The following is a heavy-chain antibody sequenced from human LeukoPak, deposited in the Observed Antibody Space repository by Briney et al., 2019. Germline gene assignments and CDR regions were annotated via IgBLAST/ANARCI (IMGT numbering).Heavy chain of an antibody. CDR2: INPNSGGT. CDR3: ARNEGASGWYMVVYWFDP. CDR1: GYTFTGYY. D-gene: IGHD6-19*01. J-gene: IGHJ5*02. V-gene: IGHV1-2*02. Sequence: GASVKVSCKASGYTFTGYYMHWVRQAPGQGLEWMGWINPNSGGTNYAQKFQGRVTMTRDTSISTAYMELSRLRSDDTAVYYCARNEGASGWYMVVYWFDPWGQGTLVTVSS.